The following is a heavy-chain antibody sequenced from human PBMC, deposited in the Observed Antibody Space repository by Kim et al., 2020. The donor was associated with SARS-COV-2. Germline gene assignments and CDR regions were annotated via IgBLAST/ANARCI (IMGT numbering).Heavy chain of an antibody. D-gene: IGHD2-2*01. V-gene: IGHV4-39*07. J-gene: IGHJ6*02. CDR1: GGSISSSSYY. Sequence: SETLSLTCTVSGGSISSSSYYWGWIRQPPGKGLEWIGSIYYSGSTYYNPSLKSRVTISVDTSKNQFSLKLSSVTAADTAVYYAAGVPAAPYYYYYGMDVWGQGTTVTVSS. CDR2: IYYSGST. CDR3: AGVPAAPYYYYYGMDV.